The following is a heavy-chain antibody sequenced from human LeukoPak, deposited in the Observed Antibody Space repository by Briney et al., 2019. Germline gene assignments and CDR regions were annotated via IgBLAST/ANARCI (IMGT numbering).Heavy chain of an antibody. J-gene: IGHJ4*02. CDR1: GYTFTSYG. CDR2: ISAYNGNT. V-gene: IGHV1-18*01. Sequence: ASVKVSCKASGYTFTSYGISWVRQAPGQGLEWMGWISAYNGNTNYAQRLQGRVTMTTDTSTSTAYMELRSLRSDDTAVYYCARREGWYSYGGNDYWGQGTLVTVSS. CDR3: ARREGWYSYGGNDY. D-gene: IGHD5-18*01.